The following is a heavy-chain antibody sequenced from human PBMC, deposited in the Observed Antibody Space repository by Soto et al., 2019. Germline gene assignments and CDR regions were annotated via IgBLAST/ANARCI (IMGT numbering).Heavy chain of an antibody. CDR1: GGSFSGYY. V-gene: IGHV4-34*01. CDR3: AIGSDTMWSDWYFDL. Sequence: QVQLQQWGAGLLKPSETLSLTCAVYGGSFSGYYWSWIRQPPGKGLEWIGEINHSGSTNYNPSLKSRVTISVDTSKNQFSLKLSSVTAADTAVYYCAIGSDTMWSDWYFDLWGRGTLVTVSS. J-gene: IGHJ2*01. D-gene: IGHD3-10*02. CDR2: INHSGST.